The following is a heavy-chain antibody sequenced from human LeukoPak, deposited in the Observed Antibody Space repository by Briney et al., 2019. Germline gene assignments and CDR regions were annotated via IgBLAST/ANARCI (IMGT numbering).Heavy chain of an antibody. CDR1: GESFSGYY. D-gene: IGHD3-10*01. V-gene: IGHV4-34*01. Sequence: SETLSLTCVVNGESFSGYYWSWIRQPPGKGLERIGEINHSGSTHYNPSLKSRVIISVDTSKNQFSLRLSSVTAADTAVYYCARGRGSGNYLRYYYGMDVWGQGTMVTVSS. CDR3: ARGRGSGNYLRYYYGMDV. CDR2: INHSGST. J-gene: IGHJ6*02.